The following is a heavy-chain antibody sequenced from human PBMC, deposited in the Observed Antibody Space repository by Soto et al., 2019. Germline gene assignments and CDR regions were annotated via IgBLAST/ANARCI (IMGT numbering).Heavy chain of an antibody. J-gene: IGHJ3*02. CDR1: GFTFSSYE. CDR3: ARGRAVDEGDAFDI. CDR2: ISSSGSTI. V-gene: IGHV3-48*03. Sequence: GGSLRLSCAASGFTFSSYEMNWVRQAPGKGLEWVSYISSSGSTIYYADSVKGRFTISRDNAKNSLYLQMNSLRAEDKAVYYCARGRAVDEGDAFDIWGQGTMVTVSS.